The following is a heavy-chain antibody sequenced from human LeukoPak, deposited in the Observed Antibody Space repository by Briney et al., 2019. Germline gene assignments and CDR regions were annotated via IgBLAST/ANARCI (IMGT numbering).Heavy chain of an antibody. CDR1: GGPFSGYY. CDR2: INHSGST. J-gene: IGHJ6*03. V-gene: IGHV4-34*01. D-gene: IGHD6-6*01. CDR3: ARALLAYSSFVMYYYYYMDV. Sequence: PSETLSLTCAVYGGPFSGYYWSWIRQPPGKGLEWIGEINHSGSTNYNPSLKGRVTISVDTSKNQFSLRLSSVTAADTAVYYCARALLAYSSFVMYYYYYMDVWGKGTTVTVSS.